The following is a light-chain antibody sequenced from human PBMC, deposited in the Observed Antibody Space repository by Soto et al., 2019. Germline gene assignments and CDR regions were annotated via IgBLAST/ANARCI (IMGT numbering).Light chain of an antibody. V-gene: IGLV2-8*01. Sequence: QSVLTQPPSASGSPGQSVTISCTGTSSDVGGYNYVSWYQQHPGKAPKLMIYEVSKRPSGVPDRFSGSKSGNTASLTVSGLQAEDEVDYYCSSYAGSNRVFGTGTKLTVL. J-gene: IGLJ1*01. CDR3: SSYAGSNRV. CDR2: EVS. CDR1: SSDVGGYNY.